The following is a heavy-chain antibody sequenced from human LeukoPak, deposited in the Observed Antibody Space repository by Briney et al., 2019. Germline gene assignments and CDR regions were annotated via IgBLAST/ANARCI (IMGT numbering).Heavy chain of an antibody. V-gene: IGHV5-51*01. CDR2: IYPGDSDP. D-gene: IGHD2-2*02. Sequence: GESLKISCKGSGYSFTSYWIGWVRQKPGKGLEWMVIIYPGDSDPRYSPSFQGQVTISADKSISTAYLQWSSLRASDTAMYYCARPHCTSTSCYIRGDYYMDVWGKGTTVTVSS. CDR1: GYSFTSYW. CDR3: ARPHCTSTSCYIRGDYYMDV. J-gene: IGHJ6*03.